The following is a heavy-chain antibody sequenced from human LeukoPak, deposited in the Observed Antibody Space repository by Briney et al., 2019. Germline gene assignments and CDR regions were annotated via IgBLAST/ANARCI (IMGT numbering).Heavy chain of an antibody. V-gene: IGHV1-3*01. D-gene: IGHD3-22*01. CDR1: GYTFTTYA. J-gene: IGHJ4*02. Sequence: APVKLSCKASGYTFTTYAINCVRQAPAHRLEWMGWINAGNGDTKYSQKFQGRVTITSDTSASTAYMELSSLTSEDTAVYYCAKYESTGYYESWGQGTLVTVSS. CDR3: AKYESTGYYES. CDR2: INAGNGDT.